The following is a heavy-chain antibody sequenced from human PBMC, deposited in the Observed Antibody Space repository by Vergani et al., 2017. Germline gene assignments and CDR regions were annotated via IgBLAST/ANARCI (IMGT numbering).Heavy chain of an antibody. J-gene: IGHJ3*02. CDR1: GFTFSDYY. CDR2: ISSSSSYT. D-gene: IGHD6-13*01. V-gene: IGHV3-11*06. Sequence: QLHLVESGGGLVKPGGSLRLSCAASGFTFSDYYMSWIRQAPGKGLEWVSYISSSSSYTNYADSVKGRFTISRDNAKNSLYLQMNSLRAEDTAVYYCAREEYSSSWSVNAFDIWGQGTMVTVSS. CDR3: AREEYSSSWSVNAFDI.